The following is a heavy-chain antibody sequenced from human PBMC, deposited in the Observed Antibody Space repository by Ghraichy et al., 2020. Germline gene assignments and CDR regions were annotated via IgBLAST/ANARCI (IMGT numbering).Heavy chain of an antibody. J-gene: IGHJ6*02. Sequence: GGSLRLSCVASGLMFSPNTMNWVRQAPGKGVEWVSSISSSTRYIYYADSVKGRFTISRDNAQNSLYLQMNSLRAEDTAVYYCSRGGGAGTPVLYHMDVWGLGTTVTVSS. CDR1: GLMFSPNT. D-gene: IGHD6-19*01. CDR3: SRGGGAGTPVLYHMDV. CDR2: ISSSTRYI. V-gene: IGHV3-21*01.